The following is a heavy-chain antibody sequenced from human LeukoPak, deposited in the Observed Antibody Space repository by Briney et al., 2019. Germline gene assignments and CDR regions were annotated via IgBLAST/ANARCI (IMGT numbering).Heavy chain of an antibody. V-gene: IGHV3-23*01. D-gene: IGHD3-16*02. J-gene: IGHJ3*02. CDR2: ISGSGGST. CDR1: GFTFNNYA. CDR3: ALNGREVPSGAFDI. Sequence: PGGSLRLSCAASGFTFNNYAMSWVRQAPGKGLEWVSAISGSGGSTYYADSVKGRFTISRDNSKNTLYLQMNSLRAEDTAVYYCALNGREVPSGAFDIWGQGTMVTVSS.